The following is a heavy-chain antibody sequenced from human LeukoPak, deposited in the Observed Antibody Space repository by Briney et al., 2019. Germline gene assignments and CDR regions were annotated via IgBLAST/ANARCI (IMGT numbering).Heavy chain of an antibody. CDR2: IYHSEST. D-gene: IGHD2-2*01. CDR1: GGSISNSNW. J-gene: IGHJ6*02. Sequence: SETLSLTCAVSGGSISNSNWWSWVRQPPGKGLEWIGEIYHSESTNYNPSLKSRVTISVDKSKNQFSLKLSSVTAADTAVYYCARKCVGYCGSTGYGMDVWGQGTTVTVSS. CDR3: ARKCVGYCGSTGYGMDV. V-gene: IGHV4-4*02.